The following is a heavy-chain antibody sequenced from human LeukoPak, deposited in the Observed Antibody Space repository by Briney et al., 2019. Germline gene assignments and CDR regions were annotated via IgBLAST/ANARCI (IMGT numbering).Heavy chain of an antibody. CDR1: GFTFSSYE. J-gene: IGHJ4*02. V-gene: IGHV3-48*03. Sequence: GGSLRLSCAASGFTFSSYEMKWVRQAPGKGLAWVSYISSSGSTIYYADSVKGRFTISRDNAKNSLYLQMNSLRAEDTAVYYCARASNVLLWFGELFSLDYWGQGTLVTVSS. D-gene: IGHD3-10*01. CDR3: ARASNVLLWFGELFSLDY. CDR2: ISSSGSTI.